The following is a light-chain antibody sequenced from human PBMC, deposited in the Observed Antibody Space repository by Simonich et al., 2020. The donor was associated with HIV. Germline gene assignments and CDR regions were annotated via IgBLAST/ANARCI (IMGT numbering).Light chain of an antibody. CDR1: QSVSSSY. V-gene: IGKV3-20*01. CDR2: GAS. CDR3: HQYYSSPHT. J-gene: IGKJ2*01. Sequence: EIVLTQSPGTLSLSPGERATLSCRASQSVSSSYLAWYQQKPGQAPRLLIYGASSRATGIPDRFSGSESGTDFTLTISCLQAEDVAVYYCHQYYSSPHTFGQGTKLEIK.